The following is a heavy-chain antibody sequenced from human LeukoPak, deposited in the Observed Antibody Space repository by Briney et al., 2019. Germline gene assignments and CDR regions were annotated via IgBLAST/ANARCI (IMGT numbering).Heavy chain of an antibody. J-gene: IGHJ5*02. CDR1: GYTFTNYW. Sequence: GESLRTSCKGSGYTFTNYWIGWVRQMPGRGLEWMGLIYLHSGESRYSASFQGQVIFSADRSISTAYLHWSSLKASDTAIYYCARGSSASSEVNWFDPWGQGTLVTVSS. D-gene: IGHD6-6*01. CDR3: ARGSSASSEVNWFDP. CDR2: IYLHSGES. V-gene: IGHV5-51*01.